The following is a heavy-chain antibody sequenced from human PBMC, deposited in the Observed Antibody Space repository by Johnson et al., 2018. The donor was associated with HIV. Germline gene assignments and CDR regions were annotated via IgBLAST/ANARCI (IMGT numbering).Heavy chain of an antibody. Sequence: EQLVESGGGVFRPGGSLRLSCAASGFNFDDYGMTWVRQAPGKGLEWVSGINWNGGSTGYADSVKGRFTISRDNAKNSLYLQMNSLRDDDTALYYCARVRAAAVSDSFDIWGQGTMVTVSS. V-gene: IGHV3-20*04. D-gene: IGHD6-13*01. CDR1: GFNFDDYG. J-gene: IGHJ3*02. CDR2: INWNGGST. CDR3: ARVRAAAVSDSFDI.